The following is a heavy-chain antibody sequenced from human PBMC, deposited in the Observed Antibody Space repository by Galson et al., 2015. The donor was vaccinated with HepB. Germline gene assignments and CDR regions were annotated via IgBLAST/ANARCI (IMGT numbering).Heavy chain of an antibody. J-gene: IGHJ4*02. CDR3: ARKQWGWSGYYSPGPFDY. D-gene: IGHD3-3*01. V-gene: IGHV1-18*01. Sequence: SVKVSCKASGYTFTSYGISWVRQAPGQGLEWMGWISAYNGNTNYAQKLQGRVTMTTDTSTSTAYMELRSLRSDNTAVYYCARKQWGWSGYYSPGPFDYWGQGTLVTVSS. CDR2: ISAYNGNT. CDR1: GYTFTSYG.